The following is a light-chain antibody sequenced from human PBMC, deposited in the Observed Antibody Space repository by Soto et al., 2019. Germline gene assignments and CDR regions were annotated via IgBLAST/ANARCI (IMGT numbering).Light chain of an antibody. J-gene: IGLJ2*01. V-gene: IGLV2-23*03. Sequence: QSALTQPASVSGSPGQSITISCTGTSNDVGSYNLVSWYQQHPGKAPKLMIYEGSKRPSGVSNRFSGSKSDNTASLTISGFQAEDEADYYCCSYAGSSTFVFGGGTQLTVL. CDR2: EGS. CDR1: SNDVGSYNL. CDR3: CSYAGSSTFV.